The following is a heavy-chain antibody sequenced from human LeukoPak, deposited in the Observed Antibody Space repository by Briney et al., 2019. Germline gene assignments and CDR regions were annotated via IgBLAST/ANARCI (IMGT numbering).Heavy chain of an antibody. D-gene: IGHD3-22*01. CDR2: IYYSGST. J-gene: IGHJ3*02. CDR3: ARDMYYYDSSGYQGAFDI. V-gene: IGHV4-61*01. Sequence: PSETLSLTCAVSGYSISSGYYWSWIRLPPGKGLEWIGYIYYSGSTNYNPSLKSRVTISVDMSKNQFALKLSSVTAADTAVYYCARDMYYYDSSGYQGAFDIWGQGAMVTVSS. CDR1: GYSISSGYY.